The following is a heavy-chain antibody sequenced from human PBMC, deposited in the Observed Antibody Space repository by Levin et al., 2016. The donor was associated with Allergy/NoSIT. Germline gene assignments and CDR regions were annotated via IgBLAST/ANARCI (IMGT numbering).Heavy chain of an antibody. Sequence: PGKELEWIGSIYYSGSTYYNPSLKSRVTISVDTSKNQFSLKLSSVTAADTAVFYCASQYNWNDGFDYWGQGTLVTVSS. V-gene: IGHV4-39*01. D-gene: IGHD1-1*01. CDR3: ASQYNWNDGFDY. CDR2: IYYSGST. J-gene: IGHJ4*02.